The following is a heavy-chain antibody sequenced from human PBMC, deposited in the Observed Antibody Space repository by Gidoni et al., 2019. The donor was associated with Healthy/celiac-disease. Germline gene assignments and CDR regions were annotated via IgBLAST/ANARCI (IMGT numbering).Heavy chain of an antibody. CDR1: GGSFSGYY. D-gene: IGHD4-4*01. J-gene: IGHJ3*02. CDR2: INHSGST. Sequence: QVQLQQWGAGLLKPSETLSLTCAVYGGSFSGYYWSWIRQPPGKGLEWIGEINHSGSTNYNPSLKSRVTISVDTSKNQFSLKLSSVTAADTAVYYCARDYTVTTDAFDIWGQGTMVTVSS. V-gene: IGHV4-34*01. CDR3: ARDYTVTTDAFDI.